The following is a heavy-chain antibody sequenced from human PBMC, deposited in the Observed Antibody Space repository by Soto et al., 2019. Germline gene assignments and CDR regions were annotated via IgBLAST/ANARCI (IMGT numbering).Heavy chain of an antibody. J-gene: IGHJ6*03. CDR2: IYYSGST. CDR1: GGSISSYY. V-gene: IGHV4-59*08. D-gene: IGHD6-13*01. CDR3: ARLGYSSSWYGAYYYYYMDV. Sequence: SETLSLTCTVSGGSISSYYWSWIRQPPGKGLEWIGYIYYSGSTNYNPSLKSRVTISVDTSKNQFSLKLSSVTAADTAVYYCARLGYSSSWYGAYYYYYMDVWGKGTTVTVSS.